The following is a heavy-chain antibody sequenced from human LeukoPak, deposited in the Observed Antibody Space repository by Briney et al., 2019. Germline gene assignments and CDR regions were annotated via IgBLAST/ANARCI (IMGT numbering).Heavy chain of an antibody. D-gene: IGHD6-6*01. Sequence: GGSLRLSCAVSGFTVSGFWMSWSRQAPGKGLEWVASINSDGSEGYYADVVKGRFTISRDNAKNSLYLQINSLRAEDTAVYYCARSSYSSSSSVWGQGTMVTVSS. CDR3: ARSSYSSSSSV. V-gene: IGHV3-7*03. CDR2: INSDGSEG. CDR1: GFTVSGFW. J-gene: IGHJ3*01.